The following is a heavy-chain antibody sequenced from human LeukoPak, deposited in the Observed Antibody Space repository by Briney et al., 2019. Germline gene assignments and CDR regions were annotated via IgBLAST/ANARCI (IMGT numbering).Heavy chain of an antibody. CDR1: GFTFSIYG. CDR2: IWYDGSNK. D-gene: IGHD2-15*01. V-gene: IGHV3-33*01. J-gene: IGHJ4*02. Sequence: PRGSLRLSCATSGFTFSIYGMHWVRQAPGKGLEWVAVIWYDGSNKFYADSVKGRFTISRDISKNTLYLQMNSLRAEDTAVYYCARAPVYCSGSSCYPDYWGQGTLVTVSS. CDR3: ARAPVYCSGSSCYPDY.